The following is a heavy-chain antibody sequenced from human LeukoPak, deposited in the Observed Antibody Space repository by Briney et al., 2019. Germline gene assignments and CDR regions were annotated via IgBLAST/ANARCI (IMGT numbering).Heavy chain of an antibody. CDR3: ARDPTLAYCGGDCYSHFDY. CDR2: ISAYNGNT. Sequence: SVKVSCKASGYTFTSYGISWVRQAPGQGLEWMGWISAYNGNTNYAQKLQGRVTMTTDTSTSTAYMELRSLRSDDTAVYYCARDPTLAYCGGDCYSHFDYWGQGTLVTVSS. D-gene: IGHD2-21*02. J-gene: IGHJ4*02. V-gene: IGHV1-18*01. CDR1: GYTFTSYG.